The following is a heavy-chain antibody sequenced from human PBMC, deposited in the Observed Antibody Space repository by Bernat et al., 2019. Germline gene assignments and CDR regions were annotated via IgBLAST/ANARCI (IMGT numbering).Heavy chain of an antibody. CDR2: ISYDGTYK. CDR3: TRELLNAFDI. J-gene: IGHJ3*02. Sequence: QVQLVESGGGVVQPGRSLRLSCAASGFTFSTYTIHWVRQAPGKGLEWVAVISYDGTYKYYADSVKGRFTISRDNSKNTLYLQMNSLRGEDTALYYCTRELLNAFDIWGQGTMVTVSS. V-gene: IGHV3-30*01. CDR1: GFTFSTYT.